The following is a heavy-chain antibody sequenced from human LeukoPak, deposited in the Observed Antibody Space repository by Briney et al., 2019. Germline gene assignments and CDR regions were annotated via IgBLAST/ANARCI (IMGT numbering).Heavy chain of an antibody. CDR1: GGTFSSYV. D-gene: IGHD1/OR15-1a*01. CDR2: IIPLLGVT. Sequence: GSSVKVSCKASGGTFSSYVLSWVRQAPGQGLEWMGRIIPLLGVTNYAQRFQGRVRITADRSTSTAYMELSSLTSEDTAWCYCARAPNKFEGGWFDPWGQGTLVTVSS. V-gene: IGHV1-69*04. J-gene: IGHJ5*02. CDR3: ARAPNKFEGGWFDP.